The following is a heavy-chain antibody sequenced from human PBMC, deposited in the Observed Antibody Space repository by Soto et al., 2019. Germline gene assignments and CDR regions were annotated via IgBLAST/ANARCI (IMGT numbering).Heavy chain of an antibody. CDR1: GGTFGNSA. Sequence: QVQLVQSGAEVKKPGSSVKVSCKASGGTFGNSAISWVRQAPGQGLEWMGGVIPSFATGNSAPEFQGRLSSTADRSTTTDYMNLRCLRAEDTAVYYCARSYYGSGSYWFDGMDVWGQGTTVTVSS. J-gene: IGHJ6*02. D-gene: IGHD3-10*01. CDR2: VIPSFATG. CDR3: ARSYYGSGSYWFDGMDV. V-gene: IGHV1-69*06.